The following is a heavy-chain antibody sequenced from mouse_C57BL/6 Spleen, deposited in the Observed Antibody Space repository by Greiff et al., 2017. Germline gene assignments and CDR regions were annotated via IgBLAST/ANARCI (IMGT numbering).Heavy chain of an antibody. D-gene: IGHD1-1*01. Sequence: EVQGVESGEGLVTPGGSLKLSCAASGFTFSSYAMSWVRQTPEKRLEWVAYISSGSDYIYYADTVKGRFTISRDNARNTLYLQMSSLKSEDTAMYYCTRDGSSPHWYFDVWGTGTTVTVSS. CDR1: GFTFSSYA. V-gene: IGHV5-9-1*02. CDR2: ISSGSDYI. J-gene: IGHJ1*03. CDR3: TRDGSSPHWYFDV.